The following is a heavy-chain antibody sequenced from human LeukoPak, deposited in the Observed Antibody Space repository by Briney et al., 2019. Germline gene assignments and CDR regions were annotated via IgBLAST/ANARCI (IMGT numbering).Heavy chain of an antibody. V-gene: IGHV3-7*03. CDR3: ARGQYTDGLSY. CDR2: IRPDGSEK. J-gene: IGHJ4*02. Sequence: GGSLRLSCAASGFTFSTYWMTWVRQAPGKGLEWVAIIRPDGSEKYYVDSVKGRFTISRDNAENSLFLQMNGLRPEDTAVFYCARGQYTDGLSYWGQGTLVTVSS. CDR1: GFTFSTYW. D-gene: IGHD5-24*01.